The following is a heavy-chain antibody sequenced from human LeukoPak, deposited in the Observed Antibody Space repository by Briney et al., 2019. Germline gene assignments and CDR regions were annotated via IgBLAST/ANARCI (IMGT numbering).Heavy chain of an antibody. V-gene: IGHV3-9*01. CDR2: ISWNSGSI. CDR1: GFTFDDYA. Sequence: QPGRSLRLSCAASGFTFDDYAMHWVRQAPGKGLEWVSGISWNSGSIGYADSVKGRFTISRDNAKNSLYLQMNSLRAEDTALYYCAKDDKFGGVIGPDYWGQGTLVTVSS. J-gene: IGHJ4*02. CDR3: AKDDKFGGVIGPDY. D-gene: IGHD3-16*02.